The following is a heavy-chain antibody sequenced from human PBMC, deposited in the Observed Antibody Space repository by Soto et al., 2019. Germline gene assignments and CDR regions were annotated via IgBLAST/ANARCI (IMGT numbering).Heavy chain of an antibody. CDR1: GYTFTSYA. D-gene: IGHD2-2*01. CDR2: INAGNGNT. V-gene: IGHV1-3*01. CDR3: ARDVGSHIVVVPAAIAPLFDY. J-gene: IGHJ4*02. Sequence: ASVKVSCKASGYTFTSYAMHWVRQAPGQRLEWRGGINAGNGNTKYSQKFQGRVTITRDTSASTAYMELSSLRSEDTAVYYCARDVGSHIVVVPAAIAPLFDYWGQGTLVTVSS.